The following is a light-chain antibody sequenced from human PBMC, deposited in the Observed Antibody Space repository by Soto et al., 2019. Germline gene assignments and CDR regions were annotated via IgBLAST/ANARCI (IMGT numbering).Light chain of an antibody. CDR3: QQYEDYPLT. Sequence: DIQVTQSPSTLSASVGDRVTITCRASQTLSIWLAWFRQKPGKAPNLLIYKASSLQSGVPSRFSGSGSGTEFTLTISSLQPDDFATYYCQQYEDYPLTFGGGTRVEI. J-gene: IGKJ4*01. V-gene: IGKV1-5*03. CDR2: KAS. CDR1: QTLSIW.